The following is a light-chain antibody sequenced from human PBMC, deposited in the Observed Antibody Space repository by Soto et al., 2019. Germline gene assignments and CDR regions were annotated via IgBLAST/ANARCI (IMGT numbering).Light chain of an antibody. V-gene: IGKV3-15*01. CDR3: QQYNNWPPWT. J-gene: IGKJ1*01. Sequence: EIVMTQSPPTLSVSPGERATLSGRASQSVSSNLAWYQQKPGQAPRLLIYGASTRATGIPARFSGSGSGTEFTLTISSLQSEVFAVYYCQQYNNWPPWTFGQGTKVEIK. CDR1: QSVSSN. CDR2: GAS.